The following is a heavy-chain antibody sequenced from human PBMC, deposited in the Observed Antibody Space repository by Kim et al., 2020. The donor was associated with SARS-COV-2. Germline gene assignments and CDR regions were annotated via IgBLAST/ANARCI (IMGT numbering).Heavy chain of an antibody. CDR2: INHSGST. Sequence: SETLSLTCAVYGGSFSGYYWSWIRQPPGKGLEWIGEINHSGSTNYNPSLKSRVTISVDTSKNQFSLKLSSVTAADTAVYYCARVSVGIAVAGTNRNYYYYYGMDVWGQGTTVTVSS. CDR3: ARVSVGIAVAGTNRNYYYYYGMDV. CDR1: GGSFSGYY. V-gene: IGHV4-34*01. D-gene: IGHD6-19*01. J-gene: IGHJ6*02.